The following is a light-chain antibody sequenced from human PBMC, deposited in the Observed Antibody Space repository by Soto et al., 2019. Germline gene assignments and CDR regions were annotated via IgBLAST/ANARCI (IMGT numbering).Light chain of an antibody. V-gene: IGKV3-20*01. CDR3: PHYGASPWT. J-gene: IGKJ1*01. Sequence: ENVLTQSPGTLPFSPGQRATLSCRASQSLSGNYLAWYQQKPGQAPRVLIYRASIRATGISDRFSGSGSGTDFTLTISRLEPEDFAVYYSPHYGASPWTFVQGTKVDIX. CDR1: QSLSGNY. CDR2: RAS.